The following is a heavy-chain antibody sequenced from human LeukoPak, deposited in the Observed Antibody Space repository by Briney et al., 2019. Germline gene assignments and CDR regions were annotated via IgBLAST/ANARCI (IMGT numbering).Heavy chain of an antibody. V-gene: IGHV4-4*07. CDR1: GGSISSYY. Sequence: PSETLSLTCTVSGGSISSYYWSWIRQPAGKGLEWIGRIYTSGSTNYNPSLKSRVTMSVDTSKNQFSLKLSSVTAADTAVYYCARDNNFAGSLYYYYNMDVWGQGTPVTISS. D-gene: IGHD1-20*01. CDR2: IYTSGST. CDR3: ARDNNFAGSLYYYYNMDV. J-gene: IGHJ6*03.